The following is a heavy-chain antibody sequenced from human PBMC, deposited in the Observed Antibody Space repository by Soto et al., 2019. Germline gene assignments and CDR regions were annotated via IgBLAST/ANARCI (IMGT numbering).Heavy chain of an antibody. CDR2: INHSGST. D-gene: IGHD3-9*01. J-gene: IGHJ4*02. CDR3: ARSQIHYDILTGYQLYYFDY. V-gene: IGHV4-34*01. CDR1: GGSISGYY. Sequence: PSETLSLTCTVSGGSISGYYWSWIRQPPGKGLEWIGEINHSGSTNYNPSLKSRVTISVDTSKNQFSLKLSSVTAADTAVYYCARSQIHYDILTGYQLYYFDYWGQGTLVTVSS.